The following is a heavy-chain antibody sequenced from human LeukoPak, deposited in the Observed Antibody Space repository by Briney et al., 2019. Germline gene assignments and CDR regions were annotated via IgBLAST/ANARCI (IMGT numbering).Heavy chain of an antibody. CDR1: GYTLTELS. CDR2: FDPEDGET. D-gene: IGHD2-15*01. CDR3: ATGLGYCSGGSCYVY. V-gene: IGHV1-24*01. Sequence: ASVKVSCKASGYTLTELSMHWVRQAPGKGLEWMGGFDPEDGETIYAQKFQGRVTMTEDTSTDTAYMELSSLRSEDTAVYYCATGLGYCSGGSCYVYWGQGTLVTVSS. J-gene: IGHJ4*02.